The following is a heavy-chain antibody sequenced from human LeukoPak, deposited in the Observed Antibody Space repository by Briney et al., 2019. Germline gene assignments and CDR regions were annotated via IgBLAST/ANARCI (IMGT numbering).Heavy chain of an antibody. CDR3: AKDGGQGSVLSKDFDY. CDR2: ISYDGSNK. V-gene: IGHV3-30*18. D-gene: IGHD2-8*01. CDR1: GFTFSSYG. J-gene: IGHJ4*02. Sequence: PGGSLRLSCAASGFTFSSYGMHWVRQAPGKGLEWVAVISYDGSNKYYADSVKGRFTISRDNSKNTLYLQMNSLRAEDTAVYYCAKDGGQGSVLSKDFDYWGQGTLVTVSS.